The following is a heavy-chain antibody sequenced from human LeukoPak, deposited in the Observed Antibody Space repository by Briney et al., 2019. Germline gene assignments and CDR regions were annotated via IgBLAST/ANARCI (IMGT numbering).Heavy chain of an antibody. J-gene: IGHJ4*02. V-gene: IGHV4-34*01. CDR3: ASEAVAN. CDR1: GGSFSGYY. D-gene: IGHD6-19*01. Sequence: SETLSLTCAVYGGSFSGYYWSWIRQPPGKGLEWIGEINHSGSTNYNPSLKSRVTISVDTSKNQFSLKLSSVTAADTAVYYCASEAVANWGQGTLVTVSS. CDR2: INHSGST.